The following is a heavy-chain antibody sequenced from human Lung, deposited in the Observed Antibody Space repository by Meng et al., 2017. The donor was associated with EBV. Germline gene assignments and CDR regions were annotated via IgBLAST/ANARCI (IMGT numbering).Heavy chain of an antibody. Sequence: GPGLVTPPQTLSLPCAIPGDSVSSSSAAWTWIRQSPSRGLEWLGRTYYRSKWYNDYAVFVKSRITINPDTSKNQFSLQLNSVTPEDTAVYYCARGATSVFDLWGRGTLVTVSS. J-gene: IGHJ2*01. CDR1: GDSVSSSSAA. CDR3: ARGATSVFDL. V-gene: IGHV6-1*01. CDR2: TYYRSKWYN.